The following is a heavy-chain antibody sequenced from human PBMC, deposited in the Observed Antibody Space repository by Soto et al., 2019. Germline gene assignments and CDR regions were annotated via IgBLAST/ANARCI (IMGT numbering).Heavy chain of an antibody. CDR2: AGISRKYI. CDR3: VRDHDWAFDI. J-gene: IGHJ3*02. CDR1: GYSLRDYS. Sequence: GALRRGGAAFGYSLRDYSMNWIRQAPGKGLEWISYAGISRKYIFYSDSVRGRFTISRDEAKNSVYLQLNSLRDEDTAVYYCVRDHDWAFDIWGQGAMVTVSS. D-gene: IGHD3-9*01. V-gene: IGHV3-21*05.